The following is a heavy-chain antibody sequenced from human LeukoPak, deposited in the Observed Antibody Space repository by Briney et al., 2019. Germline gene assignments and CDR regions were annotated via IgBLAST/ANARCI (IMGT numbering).Heavy chain of an antibody. CDR3: ARGASGYCSSTSRYKWDYYYGMDV. CDR1: GGSFSGYY. CDR2: INHSGST. D-gene: IGHD2-2*02. Sequence: SETLSLTCAVYGGSFSGYYWSWIRQPPGKGLEWIGEINHSGSTNYNPSLKSRVTISVDTSKNQFSLKLSSVTAADTAVYYCARGASGYCSSTSRYKWDYYYGMDVWGQGTTVTVSS. V-gene: IGHV4-34*01. J-gene: IGHJ6*02.